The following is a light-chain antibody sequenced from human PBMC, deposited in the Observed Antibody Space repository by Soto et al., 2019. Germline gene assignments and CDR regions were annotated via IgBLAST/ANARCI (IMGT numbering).Light chain of an antibody. CDR3: SSYAGSNTVL. CDR1: RSDVGGYNC. Sequence: QSALTQPPSASGSPGQSVTISCTGTRSDVGGYNCVAWYQQHPGKAPQLMIYEGTKRPSGVPDRFAVSKSGNTASLTVSGLQAEDEADYYCSSYAGSNTVLFGGGTKLTVL. CDR2: EGT. V-gene: IGLV2-8*01. J-gene: IGLJ2*01.